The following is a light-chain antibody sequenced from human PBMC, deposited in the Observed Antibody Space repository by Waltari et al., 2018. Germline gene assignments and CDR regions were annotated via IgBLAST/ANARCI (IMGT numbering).Light chain of an antibody. Sequence: QSVLTQPPSASGTPGQRVTITCSGSSSSIGSNTVTWYQQLPRTAPKRLLYMNNPRPSGVPDRFSGAKSGTSASLAISGLQSEDEAYYYCAAWDDSLNGVVFGGGTKLTVL. V-gene: IGLV1-44*01. CDR2: MNN. CDR1: SSSIGSNT. CDR3: AAWDDSLNGVV. J-gene: IGLJ2*01.